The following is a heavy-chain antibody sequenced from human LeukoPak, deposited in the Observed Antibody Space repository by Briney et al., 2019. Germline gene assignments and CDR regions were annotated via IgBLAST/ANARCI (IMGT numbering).Heavy chain of an antibody. D-gene: IGHD3-10*01. V-gene: IGHV3-23*01. CDR3: AKASRLLHGSGSYPGYFDY. CDR1: GFTFSSYA. Sequence: GGSLRLSCAASGFTFSSYAMSWVRQAPGKGLEWVSSISGSGDSTYYADSVKGRFTISRDNSKNTLYLQMNSLRAEDTAVYYCAKASRLLHGSGSYPGYFDYWGQGALVTVSS. J-gene: IGHJ4*02. CDR2: ISGSGDST.